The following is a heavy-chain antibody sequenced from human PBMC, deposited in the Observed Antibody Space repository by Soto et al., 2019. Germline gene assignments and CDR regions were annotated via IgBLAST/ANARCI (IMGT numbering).Heavy chain of an antibody. V-gene: IGHV1-69*13. D-gene: IGHD3-22*01. CDR2: IIPIFGTA. Sequence: SVKVSCKASGGTFSSYAISWVRQAPGQGLEWMGGIIPIFGTANYAQKFQGRVTITADESTSTAYMELSSLRSEDTAVYYCARGVGVYYYDSSGYNDAFDIWGQGTMVTVSS. J-gene: IGHJ3*02. CDR1: GGTFSSYA. CDR3: ARGVGVYYYDSSGYNDAFDI.